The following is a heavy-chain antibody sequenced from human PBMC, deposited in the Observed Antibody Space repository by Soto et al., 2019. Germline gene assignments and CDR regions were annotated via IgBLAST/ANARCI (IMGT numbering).Heavy chain of an antibody. V-gene: IGHV3-74*01. CDR3: ARSLVRAYYFDY. CDR2: INSDGSST. J-gene: IGHJ4*02. CDR1: GFTFSSYW. Sequence: EVQLVESGGGLVQPGGSLRLSCAASGFTFSSYWMHWVRQAPGKGLVWVSRINSDGSSTSYADSVKGRFTISRDNAKNTLYLQMNSLRAEDAAVYYCARSLVRAYYFDYWGQGTLVTVSS. D-gene: IGHD6-6*01.